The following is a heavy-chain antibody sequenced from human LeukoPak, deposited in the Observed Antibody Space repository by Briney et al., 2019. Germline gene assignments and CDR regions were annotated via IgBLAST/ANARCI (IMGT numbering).Heavy chain of an antibody. D-gene: IGHD3-22*01. CDR1: GFTFSNYA. Sequence: SGGSLRLSCEASGFTFSNYAIHWVRQAPGKGLEWVSVISGSGNGIFYADSVAGRFIISRDNSENKVYLQIHSMRAEDTAIYYCAKNAVDYFDNSGGAFDYWGQGTLVTVSS. CDR3: AKNAVDYFDNSGGAFDY. V-gene: IGHV3-23*01. J-gene: IGHJ4*02. CDR2: ISGSGNGI.